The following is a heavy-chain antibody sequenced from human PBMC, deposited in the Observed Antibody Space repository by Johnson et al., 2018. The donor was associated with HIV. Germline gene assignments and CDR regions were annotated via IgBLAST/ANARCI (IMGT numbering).Heavy chain of an antibody. V-gene: IGHV3-30*14. CDR3: ARAPGAGDAFDI. Sequence: QVQLVESGGGLVQPGRSLRLSCAASGFTFSSYAIHWVRQAPGKGLEWVAVISYDGSNKYYADSVKGRFTISRDNSKNTLYLQMNSLRAEDTAVYYCARAPGAGDAFDIWGQGTMVTVSS. D-gene: IGHD7-27*01. CDR1: GFTFSSYA. CDR2: ISYDGSNK. J-gene: IGHJ3*02.